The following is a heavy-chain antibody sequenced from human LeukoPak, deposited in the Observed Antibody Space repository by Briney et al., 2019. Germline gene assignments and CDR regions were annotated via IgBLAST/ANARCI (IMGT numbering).Heavy chain of an antibody. V-gene: IGHV3-33*06. CDR2: IWYDGSNK. D-gene: IGHD2-2*01. J-gene: IGHJ6*02. CDR1: GFSFSSYG. Sequence: GRSLRLSCAASGFSFSSYGMHWVRQAPGKGLEWVAVIWYDGSNKYYADSVKGRFTISRDNSKNTLYLQMNSLRAEDTAVYYCAKDWRYCSSTSCLYYYYYYGMDVWGQGTTVTVSS. CDR3: AKDWRYCSSTSCLYYYYYYGMDV.